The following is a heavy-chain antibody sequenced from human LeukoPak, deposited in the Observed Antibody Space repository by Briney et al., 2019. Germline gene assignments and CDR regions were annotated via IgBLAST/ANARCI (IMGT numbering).Heavy chain of an antibody. V-gene: IGHV3-21*01. J-gene: IGHJ4*02. D-gene: IGHD3-3*01. CDR3: AREPYYDFWSGYYIH. CDR1: GLTFSSYS. Sequence: GGSLRLSCAASGLTFSSYSMNWVRQAPGKGLEWVSSISSSSSYIYYADSVKGRFTISRDNAKNSLYLQMNSLRAEDTAVYYCAREPYYDFWSGYYIHWGQGTLVTVSS. CDR2: ISSSSSYI.